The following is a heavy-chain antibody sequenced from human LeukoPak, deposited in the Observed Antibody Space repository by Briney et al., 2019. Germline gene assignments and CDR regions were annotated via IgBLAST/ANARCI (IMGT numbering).Heavy chain of an antibody. V-gene: IGHV4-59*01. D-gene: IGHD3-9*01. CDR2: IYYGGST. CDR1: GGSISSYY. J-gene: IGHJ4*02. Sequence: PSETLSPTCTVSGGSISSYYWSWIRQPPGKGLEWIGYIYYGGSTNYNPSLKSRVTISVDTSKNQFSLKLSSVTAADTAVYYCARADSHYDILTGYYPYYFDYWGQGTLVTVSS. CDR3: ARADSHYDILTGYYPYYFDY.